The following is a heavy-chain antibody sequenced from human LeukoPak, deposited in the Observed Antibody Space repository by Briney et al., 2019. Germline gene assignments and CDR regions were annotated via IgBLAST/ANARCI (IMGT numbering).Heavy chain of an antibody. Sequence: GGSLRLSCAASGFTFSNYWMSWVRQAPGKGLEWVANVMQVGGEKYYVDSVKGRFTISRDNAKNTLYLQMNSLRAEDTAVYYCASGTASYYWGQGTLVTVSS. CDR3: ASGTASYY. CDR1: GFTFSNYW. CDR2: VMQVGGEK. J-gene: IGHJ4*02. V-gene: IGHV3-7*02.